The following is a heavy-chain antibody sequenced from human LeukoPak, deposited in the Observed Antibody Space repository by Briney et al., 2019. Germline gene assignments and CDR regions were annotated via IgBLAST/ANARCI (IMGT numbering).Heavy chain of an antibody. CDR3: ATLAAAGTNY. J-gene: IGHJ4*02. CDR1: GFTFSSYA. CDR2: VQYDGSNK. Sequence: GGSLRLSCAASGFTFSSYAMHWVRQAPGKGLEWVAFVQYDGSNKYYADSVKGRFAISRDNSKDTLYLQMNSLSAEDTAVYYCATLAAAGTNYWGQGTLVTVSS. D-gene: IGHD6-13*01. V-gene: IGHV3-30*02.